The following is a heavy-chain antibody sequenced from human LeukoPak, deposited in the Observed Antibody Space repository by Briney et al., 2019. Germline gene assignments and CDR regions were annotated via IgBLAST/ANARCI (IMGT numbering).Heavy chain of an antibody. CDR3: ARDFLGRTNGGSNYFGMDV. CDR2: INLHTGGA. V-gene: IGHV1-2*04. CDR1: GYTFTDYF. D-gene: IGHD2-8*01. J-gene: IGHJ6*02. Sequence: ASVKVSCKSSGYTFTDYFLHWVRQAPGQGLEWMGCINLHTGGAHYAQKFQDWVSLTRDTSIDTAFMELSSLRSDATAIYYCARDFLGRTNGGSNYFGMDVWSRGTTVTVSS.